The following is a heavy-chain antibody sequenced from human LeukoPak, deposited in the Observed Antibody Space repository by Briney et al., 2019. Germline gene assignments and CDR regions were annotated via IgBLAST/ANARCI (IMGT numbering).Heavy chain of an antibody. V-gene: IGHV1-18*04. J-gene: IGHJ6*03. CDR1: GYSFTTYW. CDR2: ISAYNGNT. D-gene: IGHD6-13*01. CDR3: ARGDGSSWPYYYYYYMDV. Sequence: GESLKISCKGSGYSFTTYWISWVRQAPGQGLEWMGWISAYNGNTNYAQKLQGRVTMTIDTSTSTAYMELRSLRSDDTAVYYCARGDGSSWPYYYYYYMDVWGKGITVTISS.